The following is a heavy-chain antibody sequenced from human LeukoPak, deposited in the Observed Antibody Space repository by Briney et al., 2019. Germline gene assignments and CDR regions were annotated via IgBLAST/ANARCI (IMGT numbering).Heavy chain of an antibody. CDR2: IYSGGST. CDR1: GFTVSSNY. Sequence: PGGSLRLSCAASGFTVSSNYMSWVRQAPGKGLEWVSVIYSGGSTYYADSVKGRFTISRDNSKNTLYLQMNSLRAEDTAVYYCAREPEMATIDYWGQGTLVTVPS. J-gene: IGHJ4*02. V-gene: IGHV3-53*05. CDR3: AREPEMATIDY. D-gene: IGHD5-12*01.